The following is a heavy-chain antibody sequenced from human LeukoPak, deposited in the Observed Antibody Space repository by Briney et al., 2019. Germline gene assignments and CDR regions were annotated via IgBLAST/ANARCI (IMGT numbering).Heavy chain of an antibody. Sequence: SETLSLTCTVSGGSISSSSCYWGWIRQPPGKGLEWIGSIYYSGSTYYNPSLKSRVTISVDTSKNQFSLKLSSVTAADTAVYYCARDRRYDSSGYFVYYFDYWGQGTLVTVSS. CDR2: IYYSGST. V-gene: IGHV4-39*07. D-gene: IGHD3-22*01. CDR3: ARDRRYDSSGYFVYYFDY. J-gene: IGHJ4*02. CDR1: GGSISSSSCY.